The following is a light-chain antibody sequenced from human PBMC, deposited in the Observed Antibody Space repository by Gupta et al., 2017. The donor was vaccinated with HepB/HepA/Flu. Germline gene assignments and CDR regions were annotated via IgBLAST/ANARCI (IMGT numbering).Light chain of an antibody. CDR2: RTN. CDR1: SPDIGSIY. CDR3: AAWDDSLSSWV. Sequence: QSVLTPPPSASGTPRQRVTISCSGSSPDIGSIYVYWYQQLPGTAPKLLIYRTNQRRSGVPDRFSGSKSGTSASLAISGLRSEDEADYYCAAWDDSLSSWVFGGGTKLIVL. J-gene: IGLJ3*02. V-gene: IGLV1-47*01.